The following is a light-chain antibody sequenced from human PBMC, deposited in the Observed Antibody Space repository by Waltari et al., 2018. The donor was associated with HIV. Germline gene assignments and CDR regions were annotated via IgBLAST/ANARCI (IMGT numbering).Light chain of an antibody. J-gene: IGKJ1*01. CDR3: QQYYSTPRT. CDR2: WAS. V-gene: IGKV4-1*01. Sequence: DIVLTQSPDSLAVSLGERATMNCKSSQKIFFSSTNKNYLSWYQQRPGQPPRLLIYWASSRESGVPERFTGSGSGTNFTLTISRLQADDVAVYFCQQYYSTPRTFGQGTKV. CDR1: QKIFFSSTNKNY.